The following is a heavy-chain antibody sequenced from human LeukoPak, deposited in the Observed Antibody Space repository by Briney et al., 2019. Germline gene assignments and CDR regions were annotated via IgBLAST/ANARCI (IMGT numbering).Heavy chain of an antibody. Sequence: ASVKVSCKASGYTFTSYDINWVRQATGQGLEWMGWMNPNSGNTGYAQKFQGRVTMTRNTSISTAYMELSSLRSEDTAVYYCARGQLIGAAAVLWGQGTLVTVSS. D-gene: IGHD6-13*01. CDR2: MNPNSGNT. CDR3: ARGQLIGAAAVL. J-gene: IGHJ4*02. V-gene: IGHV1-8*01. CDR1: GYTFTSYD.